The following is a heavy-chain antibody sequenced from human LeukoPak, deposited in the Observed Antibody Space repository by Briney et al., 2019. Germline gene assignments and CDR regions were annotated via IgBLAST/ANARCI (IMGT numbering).Heavy chain of an antibody. V-gene: IGHV2-5*02. CDR3: EPAYEILTGYSPFDY. CDR1: GFSLSTSGVV. J-gene: IGHJ4*02. CDR2: IYWDDDK. D-gene: IGHD3-9*01. Sequence: SDPTLVNPTQTLTLTCTFSGFSLSTSGVVVGWIRQPPGKALEWLALIYWDDDKRYSPSLKSRLTITKDTSKNQVVLTMTNMDPVDTSFYNREPAYEILTGYSPFDYWGQGTLVTVSS.